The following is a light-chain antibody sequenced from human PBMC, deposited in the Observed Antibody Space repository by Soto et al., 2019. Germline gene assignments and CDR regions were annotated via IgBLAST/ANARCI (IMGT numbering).Light chain of an antibody. Sequence: QSVLTQPRSVSGSPGQSVTISCTGTSSDVGGYNYVSWYQQHPGKAPKLMIYDVSKRPSGVPDRFSGSKSGNTASLTISGLQAEYEAAYYCCSYAGSYTWVFGGGTKLTVL. CDR1: SSDVGGYNY. CDR2: DVS. J-gene: IGLJ3*02. CDR3: CSYAGSYTWV. V-gene: IGLV2-11*01.